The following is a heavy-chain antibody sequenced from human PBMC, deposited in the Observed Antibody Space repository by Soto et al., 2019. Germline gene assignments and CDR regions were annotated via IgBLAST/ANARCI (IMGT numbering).Heavy chain of an antibody. J-gene: IGHJ5*02. Sequence: GALRLSCAASGFTFSSYAMSWVRQAPGKGLEWVGRIKSKTDGGTTDYAAPVKGRFTISRDDSKNTLYLQMNSLKTEDTAVYYCTTDPGSDIVLMVYAIPDWFDPWGQGTLVTVSS. CDR1: GFTFSSYA. D-gene: IGHD2-8*01. CDR3: TTDPGSDIVLMVYAIPDWFDP. V-gene: IGHV3-15*01. CDR2: IKSKTDGGTT.